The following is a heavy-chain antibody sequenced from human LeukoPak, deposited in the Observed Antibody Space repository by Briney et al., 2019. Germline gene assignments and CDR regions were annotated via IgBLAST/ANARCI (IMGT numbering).Heavy chain of an antibody. CDR1: GGSISSGGYY. Sequence: SQTLSLTCTVSGGSISSGGYYWSWIRQHPGKGLEWIGYIYYSGSTYYNPSLKSRVTISVDTSKNRFSLKLSSVTAADTAVYYCAGETSIFGVALDYWGQGTLVTVSS. D-gene: IGHD3-3*01. CDR3: AGETSIFGVALDY. V-gene: IGHV4-31*03. J-gene: IGHJ4*02. CDR2: IYYSGST.